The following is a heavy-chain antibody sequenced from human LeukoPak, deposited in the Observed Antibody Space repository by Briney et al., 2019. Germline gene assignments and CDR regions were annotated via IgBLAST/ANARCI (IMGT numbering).Heavy chain of an antibody. CDR2: TNHSGST. J-gene: IGHJ5*02. D-gene: IGHD3-10*01. CDR1: GGSFSGYY. V-gene: IGHV4-34*01. Sequence: SETLSLTSAVYGGSFSGYYWSWIRHPPGKGLERIGETNHSGSTNYNPSLKSRVTISVDTSKNQFSLKLSSVTAADTAVYYCARGPGRRMYNWFDPWGQGTLVTVSS. CDR3: ARGPGRRMYNWFDP.